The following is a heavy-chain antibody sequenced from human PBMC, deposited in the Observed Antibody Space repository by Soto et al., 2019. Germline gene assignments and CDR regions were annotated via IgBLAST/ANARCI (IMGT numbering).Heavy chain of an antibody. CDR1: GYTFSTYR. V-gene: IGHV3-21*01. Sequence: PGGSPRLSCAASGYTFSTYRMNWARQAPGKGLEWVSYISSSSTYISYADSVKGRFTISRDNAKNSLYLQMNSLRAEDPAVYYCLIAVAGSFAPDYWGQGTLVTVYS. CDR3: LIAVAGSFAPDY. D-gene: IGHD6-19*01. CDR2: ISSSSTYI. J-gene: IGHJ4*02.